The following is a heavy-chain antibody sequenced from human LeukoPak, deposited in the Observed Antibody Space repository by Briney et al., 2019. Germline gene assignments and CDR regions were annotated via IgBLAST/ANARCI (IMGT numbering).Heavy chain of an antibody. CDR2: VSNSGDYI. D-gene: IGHD2-8*01. CDR1: GFTFSSYS. Sequence: NPGGSLRLSCAASGFTFSSYSMNWVRQAPGKGLEWVSSVSNSGDYIHYADSVKGRFTISRGNSKNSLYLQMNSLRAEDTAVYYCARALIGYYFDYWGQGTLVTVSS. V-gene: IGHV3-21*06. J-gene: IGHJ4*02. CDR3: ARALIGYYFDY.